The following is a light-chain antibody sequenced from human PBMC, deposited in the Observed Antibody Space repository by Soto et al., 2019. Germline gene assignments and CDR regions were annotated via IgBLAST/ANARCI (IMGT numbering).Light chain of an antibody. V-gene: IGLV1-47*01. CDR2: RNN. Sequence: LLTQPPSASGTPGQRVTISCSGSSSNIGSYYVYWYQQLPGTAPKLLIYRNNQRPSGVPDRFSGSKSGTSASLAISGLRSEDEADYYCAAWDDSLSGVVFGGGTKLTVL. CDR3: AAWDDSLSGVV. J-gene: IGLJ2*01. CDR1: SSNIGSYY.